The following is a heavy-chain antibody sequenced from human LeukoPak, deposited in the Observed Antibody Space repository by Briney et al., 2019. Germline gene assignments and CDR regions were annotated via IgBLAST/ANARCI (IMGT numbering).Heavy chain of an antibody. Sequence: RASVKVSCKAFGYTFTTYDINWVRQATGQGLEWMGWVNPSSGVTRYAQKFQGRVTMTRNTSISTAYMELSSLRSEDTAVYYCAKNYDFLTGYASWGQGTLVTVSS. V-gene: IGHV1-8*01. CDR1: GYTFTTYD. D-gene: IGHD3-9*01. CDR3: AKNYDFLTGYAS. J-gene: IGHJ4*02. CDR2: VNPSSGVT.